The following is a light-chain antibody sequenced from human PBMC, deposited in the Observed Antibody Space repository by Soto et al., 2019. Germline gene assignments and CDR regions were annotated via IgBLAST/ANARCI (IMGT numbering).Light chain of an antibody. V-gene: IGLV2-14*01. Sequence: QSVLTQPASVSGSPGQSITISCTGTSSDVGAYNYVSWYQQHPGKAPKLMIYDVSNRPSGVSNRFSGSKSSNTASLTISGLQAEDEADYYCSSYTRTSTYLFGAGTKVTVL. CDR1: SSDVGAYNY. J-gene: IGLJ1*01. CDR2: DVS. CDR3: SSYTRTSTYL.